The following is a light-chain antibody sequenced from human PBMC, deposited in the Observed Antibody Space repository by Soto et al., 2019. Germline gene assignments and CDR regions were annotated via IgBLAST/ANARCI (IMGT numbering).Light chain of an antibody. CDR3: QTWGTAFRV. CDR1: SGHSSYA. J-gene: IGLJ3*02. CDR2: INSDGSH. Sequence: QPVLTQSPSASASLGASVKLTCTLSSGHSSYAIAWLQQHPDKGPRYLMKINSDGSHNKGDGIPDRFSGSSSGAERYLTISSLQSEDEAAYYCQTWGTAFRVFGGGTKITVL. V-gene: IGLV4-69*01.